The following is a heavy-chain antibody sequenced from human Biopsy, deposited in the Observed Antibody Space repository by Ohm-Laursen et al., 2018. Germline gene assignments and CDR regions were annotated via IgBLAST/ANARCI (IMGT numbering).Heavy chain of an antibody. J-gene: IGHJ4*02. D-gene: IGHD3-3*01. V-gene: IGHV1-18*01. CDR1: GYNFNSYG. CDR2: ISGYNGNT. CDR3: ARYGITRLLDY. Sequence: GSSVKVSCNASGYNFNSYGISWVRQAPGQGLEWMGRISGYNGNTLYAQKFQHRVTMTTDTSTSTAYMELRSLTSDDTAVYYCARYGITRLLDYWGQGTLVTVSS.